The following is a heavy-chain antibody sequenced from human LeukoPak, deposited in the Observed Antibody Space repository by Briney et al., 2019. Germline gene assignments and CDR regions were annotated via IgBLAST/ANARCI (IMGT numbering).Heavy chain of an antibody. J-gene: IGHJ4*02. V-gene: IGHV3-9*01. CDR1: GFTFDDYA. CDR2: ISWNSGSI. D-gene: IGHD3-10*01. Sequence: GGSLRLSCAASGFTFDDYAMRWVRHAPGKGLEWVSGISWNSGSIGYAASVKGRFTISRDNAKNSLYLQMNSLRAEDTALYYCAKGTRPQELWFGESRFDYFDYWGQGTLVTVSS. CDR3: AKGTRPQELWFGESRFDYFDY.